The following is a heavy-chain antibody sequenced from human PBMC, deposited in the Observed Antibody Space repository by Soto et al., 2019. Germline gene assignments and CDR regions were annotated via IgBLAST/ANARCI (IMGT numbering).Heavy chain of an antibody. V-gene: IGHV4-59*08. CDR1: GGSISSYY. J-gene: IGHJ5*02. CDR2: IYYSGST. Sequence: NPSETLSLTCTVSGGSISSYYWSWIRQPPGKGLEWIGYIYYSGSTNYNPSLKSRVTISVDTSKNQFSLKLSSVTAADTAVYYCARHARPIWFGELFPNDPWFDPWGRGTLVTVSS. D-gene: IGHD3-10*01. CDR3: ARHARPIWFGELFPNDPWFDP.